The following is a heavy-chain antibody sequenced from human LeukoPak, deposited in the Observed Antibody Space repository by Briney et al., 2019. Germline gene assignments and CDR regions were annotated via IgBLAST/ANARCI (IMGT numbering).Heavy chain of an antibody. J-gene: IGHJ4*02. Sequence: PGESLKISCKGSGYSFTNYWIGWVRQMPGKGQEWMGIIYPGDSDTRYSPSFQGQVTISADKSISTAYLQWSSLKASDTAMYYCARRQYCTNGVCYTVFDYWGQGTLVTVSS. CDR1: GYSFTNYW. CDR2: IYPGDSDT. D-gene: IGHD2-8*01. CDR3: ARRQYCTNGVCYTVFDY. V-gene: IGHV5-51*01.